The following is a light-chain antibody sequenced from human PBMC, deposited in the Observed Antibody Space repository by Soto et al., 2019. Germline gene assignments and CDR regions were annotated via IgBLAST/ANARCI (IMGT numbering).Light chain of an antibody. CDR1: QYISSH. CDR2: AAS. V-gene: IGKV1-9*01. J-gene: IGKJ2*01. CDR3: QQVNGYPHP. Sequence: DVQLTQSPTFLSASVGDRVTITCRASQYISSHLAWYQQIPGKGPKLLIYAASTLQSGVPSRFSGSGSGTDFTLAISSLQPEDFATYYCQQVNGYPHPFGQGTKLEIK.